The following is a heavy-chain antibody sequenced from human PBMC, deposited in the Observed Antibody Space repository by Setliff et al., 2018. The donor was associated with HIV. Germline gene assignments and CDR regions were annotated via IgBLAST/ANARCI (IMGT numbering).Heavy chain of an antibody. Sequence: SETLSLTCGIYGGSFSDYYWSWIRQPPGKGLEWIGEIDHRGRPKYNPSLNSRVTMSVDKSRNQFSLKLSSVTAADTAVYYCATLPITAAAHFDHWGQGTLVTVSS. CDR2: IDHRGRP. CDR3: ATLPITAAAHFDH. CDR1: GGSFSDYY. J-gene: IGHJ4*02. D-gene: IGHD6-25*01. V-gene: IGHV4-34*01.